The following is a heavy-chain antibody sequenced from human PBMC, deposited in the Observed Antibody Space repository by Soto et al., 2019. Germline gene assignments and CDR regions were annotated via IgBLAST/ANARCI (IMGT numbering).Heavy chain of an antibody. Sequence: GGSLRLSCAASGFTFSSYSMNWVRQAPGKGLEWVSYISSSSSTIYYADYVKGRFTISRDNSQNSLYLQMNSLRDVDTAVYFCARDPGSSYGPSDFWGQGNLVTVSS. D-gene: IGHD5-18*01. CDR2: ISSSSSTI. V-gene: IGHV3-48*02. CDR1: GFTFSSYS. CDR3: ARDPGSSYGPSDF. J-gene: IGHJ4*02.